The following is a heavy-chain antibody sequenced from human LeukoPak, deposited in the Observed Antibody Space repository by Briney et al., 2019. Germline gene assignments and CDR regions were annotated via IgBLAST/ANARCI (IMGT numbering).Heavy chain of an antibody. Sequence: PGGSLRLSCVASGFTFDDYGLAWVRLGPGKGMEWVTHINWNGDETAYADSVKGRLTVSRDTAKHSLYQQTHSLRDEDTSLSYSARDLLSGERNLPMGYCGQGTRVTVSS. D-gene: IGHD1-14*01. CDR3: ARDLLSGERNLPMGY. V-gene: IGHV3-20*04. CDR1: GFTFDDYG. J-gene: IGHJ4*02. CDR2: INWNGDET.